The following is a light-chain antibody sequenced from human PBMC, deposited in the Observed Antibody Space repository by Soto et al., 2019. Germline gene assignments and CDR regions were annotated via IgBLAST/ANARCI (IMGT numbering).Light chain of an antibody. V-gene: IGKV1-5*03. CDR3: QQYNGT. CDR1: QSIGNW. Sequence: DIQMTQSPSTLSASIGDRVTITCRASQSIGNWLAWYQQKPGKAPKLLIYKASGLESGVPSRFSGSGSGTEFTLTISSLQPDDFATYYCQQYNGTFGQGTKLEIK. J-gene: IGKJ2*01. CDR2: KAS.